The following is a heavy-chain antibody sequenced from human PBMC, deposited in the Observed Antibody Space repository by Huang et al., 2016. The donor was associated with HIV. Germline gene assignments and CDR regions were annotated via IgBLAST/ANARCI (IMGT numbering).Heavy chain of an antibody. CDR2: SFYTGGA. Sequence: QLHLPSGPGLVQPSETLSLTCNVSDGSLNSGKYYWGWIRQSPGKGLEWIGSSFYTGGAHYNPSLESRVTIFVDSSKSQLSVRLRSVTAADTAVYYCARRRTHFTFDYWGQGTLVTVSS. CDR1: DGSLNSGKYY. V-gene: IGHV4-39*01. J-gene: IGHJ4*02. CDR3: ARRRTHFTFDY.